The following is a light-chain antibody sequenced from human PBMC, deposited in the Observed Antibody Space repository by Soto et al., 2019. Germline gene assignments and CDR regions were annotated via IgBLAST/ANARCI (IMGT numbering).Light chain of an antibody. CDR1: QSVSSNY. CDR3: QQYGGSPRVT. V-gene: IGKV3-20*01. J-gene: IGKJ4*01. Sequence: EIVLTQSPGTLSLSPGERATLSCRASQSVSSNYLAWYQQKPGQAPRLLIYGASSRATGIPDRFIGSGSGTDFPLTISRLEPEDFAVYYCQQYGGSPRVTFGGGTKEEIK. CDR2: GAS.